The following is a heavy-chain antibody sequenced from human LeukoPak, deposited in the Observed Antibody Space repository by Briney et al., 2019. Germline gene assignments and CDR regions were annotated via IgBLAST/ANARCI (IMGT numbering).Heavy chain of an antibody. CDR2: IIPILGIA. CDR3: AQGFYGDYPNYYYYGMDV. V-gene: IGHV1-69*04. J-gene: IGHJ6*02. CDR1: GGTFSSYA. D-gene: IGHD4-17*01. Sequence: SLKVSCKASGGTFSSYAISWVRQAPGQGLEWMGRIIPILGIANYAQKFQARVTITADKSTSTAYMELSSLRSEDTAVYYCAQGFYGDYPNYYYYGMDVWGQGTTVTVSS.